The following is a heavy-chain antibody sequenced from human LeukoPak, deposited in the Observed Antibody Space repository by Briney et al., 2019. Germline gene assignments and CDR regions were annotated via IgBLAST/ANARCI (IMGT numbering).Heavy chain of an antibody. V-gene: IGHV3-30*18. J-gene: IGHJ4*02. D-gene: IGHD5-12*01. Sequence: PGRSLRLSCAVSGLTFSTYGMHWVRQSPGKGLDWVAFISYDGSNKYYADSVKGRFTISRDNSKNTLYLQMNSLRTEDTALYYCAKPQGATGGDYWGQGTLVTVSS. CDR1: GLTFSTYG. CDR2: ISYDGSNK. CDR3: AKPQGATGGDY.